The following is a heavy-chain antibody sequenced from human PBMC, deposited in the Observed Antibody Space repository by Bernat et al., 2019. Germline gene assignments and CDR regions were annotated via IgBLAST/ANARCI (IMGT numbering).Heavy chain of an antibody. V-gene: IGHV3-30*18. D-gene: IGHD3-3*01. Sequence: QVQLVESGGGVVQPGGSLRLSCAASGSTFSRYGMHWVRQAPGKGLEWVAVISYDGSNKYYADSVKGRFTISRDNSKNTLYLQMNSLRAEDTAVYYCAKDTNMDVWGKGTTVTVSS. CDR3: AKDTNMDV. CDR1: GSTFSRYG. J-gene: IGHJ6*03. CDR2: ISYDGSNK.